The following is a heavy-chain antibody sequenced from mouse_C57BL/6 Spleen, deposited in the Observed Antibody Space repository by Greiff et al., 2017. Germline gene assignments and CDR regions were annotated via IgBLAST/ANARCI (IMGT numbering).Heavy chain of an antibody. CDR2: IDPSDSYT. Sequence: QVQLQQPGAELVMPGASVKLSCKASGYTFTSYWMHWVKQRPGQGLEWIGEIDPSDSYTNYNQKFKGKSTLTVDKSSSTAYMQLSSLTSEDSAVYYGAREQDGNKFGCWGQGTLVTVSA. V-gene: IGHV1-69*01. D-gene: IGHD2-1*01. J-gene: IGHJ3*01. CDR1: GYTFTSYW. CDR3: AREQDGNKFGC.